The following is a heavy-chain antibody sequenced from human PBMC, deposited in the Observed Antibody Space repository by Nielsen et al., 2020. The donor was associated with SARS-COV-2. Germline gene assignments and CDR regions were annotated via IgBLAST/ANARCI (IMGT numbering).Heavy chain of an antibody. J-gene: IGHJ5*02. CDR2: INAGNGNT. Sequence: ASVKVSCKASGYTFTSYAMHWVRQAPGQRLEWMGWINAGNGNTKYSQKFQGRVTITRDTSASTAYMELSSLRSEDTAVYYCARNPYSSSWHGWFDPWGQGTLVTVSS. V-gene: IGHV1-3*01. CDR3: ARNPYSSSWHGWFDP. D-gene: IGHD6-13*01. CDR1: GYTFTSYA.